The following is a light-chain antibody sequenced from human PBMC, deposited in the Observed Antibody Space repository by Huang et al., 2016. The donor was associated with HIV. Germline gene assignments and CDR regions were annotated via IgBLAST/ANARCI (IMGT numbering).Light chain of an antibody. V-gene: IGKV1-33*01. CDR3: QQYAYFPYT. CDR2: DAT. Sequence: DIQMTQSPSSLSASVGDRVTITCQASQDISNYLNWFQQKPGKAPKLLIDDATNLQSGVPSRFRGSGSGTDFSLTISGLQPEDIATYYCQQYAYFPYTFGQGTRLDIK. J-gene: IGKJ2*01. CDR1: QDISNY.